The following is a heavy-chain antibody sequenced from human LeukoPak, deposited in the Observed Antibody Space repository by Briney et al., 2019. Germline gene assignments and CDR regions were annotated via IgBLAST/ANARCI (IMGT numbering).Heavy chain of an antibody. CDR3: AIDNRGTFEF. D-gene: IGHD1-14*01. J-gene: IGHJ4*02. CDR2: IRQDGNEE. CDR1: GFLFSNYW. Sequence: GGSLRLSCGASGFLFSNYWMSWLRQTPGKGLEWVANIRQDGNEERYVDSVKGRFTISRDNAKNSLYVQMNSLRAEDTAVYYCAIDNRGTFEFWGQGTLVTVSS. V-gene: IGHV3-7*03.